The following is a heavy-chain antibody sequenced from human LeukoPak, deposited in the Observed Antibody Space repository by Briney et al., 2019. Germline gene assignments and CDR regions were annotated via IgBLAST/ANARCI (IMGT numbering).Heavy chain of an antibody. V-gene: IGHV1-69*01. J-gene: IGHJ5*02. CDR1: GGTFSSYA. Sequence: SSVKVSCKTSGGTFSSYAISWVRQAPGQGLEWMGGIIPIFGTANYAQKFQGRVTITADESTSTAYMELSSLRSEDTAVYYCASLTSPLSYDILTGYSRGDWFDPWGQGTLVTVSS. CDR2: IIPIFGTA. CDR3: ASLTSPLSYDILTGYSRGDWFDP. D-gene: IGHD3-9*01.